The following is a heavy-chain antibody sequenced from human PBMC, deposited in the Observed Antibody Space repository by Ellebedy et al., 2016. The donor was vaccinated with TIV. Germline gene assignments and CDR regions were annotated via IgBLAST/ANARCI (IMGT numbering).Heavy chain of an antibody. D-gene: IGHD4-17*01. CDR2: ISGSGRRI. CDR1: GFTFNKYA. Sequence: PGGSLRLSCAASGFTFNKYAMSWVRQAPGQGLEWVAAISGSGRRIYYGDSVKGRFTISRDTSRSTLYLQMDTLRAEDTAVYHCARFHGDYHPYYFDYWGRGSLVTVSS. J-gene: IGHJ4*02. V-gene: IGHV3-23*01. CDR3: ARFHGDYHPYYFDY.